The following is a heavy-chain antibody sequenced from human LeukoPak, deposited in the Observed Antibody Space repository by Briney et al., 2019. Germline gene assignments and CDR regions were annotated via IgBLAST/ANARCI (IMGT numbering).Heavy chain of an antibody. V-gene: IGHV4-34*01. CDR1: GGSFSGYY. J-gene: IGHJ6*02. D-gene: IGHD3-9*01. CDR3: ARVPPFDPTSWYYGMDV. CDR2: INHSGST. Sequence: NPSETLSLTCAVYGGSFSGYYWSWIRQPPGKGLEWIGEINHSGSTNYNPSLKSRVTISVDTSKNQFSLKLSSVTAADTAVYYCARVPPFDPTSWYYGMDVWGQGTTVTVSS.